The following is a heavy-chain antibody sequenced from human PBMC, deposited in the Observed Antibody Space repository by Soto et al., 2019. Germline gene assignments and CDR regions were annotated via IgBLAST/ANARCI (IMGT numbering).Heavy chain of an antibody. CDR2: IIPIFGTV. J-gene: IGHJ2*01. CDR1: GGTFSSYA. D-gene: IGHD5-12*01. Sequence: QVQLVQSGAEVKKPGSSVKVSCTASGGTFSSYAISWVRQAPGQGLEWMGGIIPIFGTVNYAQKFQGRVTITADESTSTGYMELSSLRSEDTAVYYCARGNQRWLQLWYFDLWGRGTLVTVSS. CDR3: ARGNQRWLQLWYFDL. V-gene: IGHV1-69*12.